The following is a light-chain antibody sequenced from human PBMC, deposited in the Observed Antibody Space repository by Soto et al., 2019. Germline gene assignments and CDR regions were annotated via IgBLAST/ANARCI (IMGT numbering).Light chain of an antibody. CDR1: QGISRW. Sequence: DIQMTQSPSSVSASVGDTVTITCRASQGISRWLAWYQQKPRKAPKLLIYAASSLQSGVPSRFSGSGSGTHFTLTISSLQPEDFATYYCQQADTFGLTFGGGTKVEIK. CDR3: QQADTFGLT. CDR2: AAS. V-gene: IGKV1-12*01. J-gene: IGKJ4*01.